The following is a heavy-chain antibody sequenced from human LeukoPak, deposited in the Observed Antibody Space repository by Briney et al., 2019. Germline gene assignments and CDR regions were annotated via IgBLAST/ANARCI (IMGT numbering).Heavy chain of an antibody. Sequence: SETLSLTCTVSGGSISSGSYYWSWIRQPAGKGLEWIGCIYTSGSTNYNPSLKSRVTISVDTSKNQFSLKLSSVTAADTAVYYCARDKMEWELPRFDYYYYGMDAWGQGTTVTVSS. V-gene: IGHV4-61*10. D-gene: IGHD1-26*01. CDR2: IYTSGST. J-gene: IGHJ6*02. CDR3: ARDKMEWELPRFDYYYYGMDA. CDR1: GGSISSGSYY.